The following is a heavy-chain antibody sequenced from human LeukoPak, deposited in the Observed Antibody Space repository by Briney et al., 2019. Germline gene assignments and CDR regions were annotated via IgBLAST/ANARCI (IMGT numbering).Heavy chain of an antibody. J-gene: IGHJ3*02. CDR2: INPSGGST. CDR1: GYTFTSYY. CDR3: ARVYSGYDIAFDI. Sequence: ASVKVSCKASGYTFTSYYMHWVRQAPGQGLEWMGIINPSGGSTSYAQKFQGRVTMTRDMSTSTVYMELNSLRAEDTAVYYCARVYSGYDIAFDIWGQGTMVTVSS. D-gene: IGHD5-12*01. V-gene: IGHV1-46*01.